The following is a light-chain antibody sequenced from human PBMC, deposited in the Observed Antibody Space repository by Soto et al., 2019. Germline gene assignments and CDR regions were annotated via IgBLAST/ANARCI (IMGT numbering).Light chain of an antibody. CDR1: ISDIGTYDY. Sequence: QSALTQPASVSGSPGQSITVSCTGSISDIGTYDYVSWFQQHPGKAPKLMIFEVNNRPAGISTRFSGSKSGNTASLTISDLQIEDEADYHCCAYAGSYTLLFGGGTKVTVL. J-gene: IGLJ2*01. V-gene: IGLV2-14*01. CDR3: CAYAGSYTLL. CDR2: EVN.